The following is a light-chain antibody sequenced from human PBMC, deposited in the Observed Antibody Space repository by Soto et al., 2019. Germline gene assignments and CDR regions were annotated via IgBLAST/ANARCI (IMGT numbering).Light chain of an antibody. CDR3: SSFAGNSNWV. V-gene: IGLV2-8*01. Sequence: QSALTQPPSASGSPGQSVTISCTGTSSDVGGYNYVSWYQQHPGKAPKLMISEVSKRPSGVPDRFSGSKSGNTASLTVSGLQAEDEADYYCSSFAGNSNWVFGGGTKVTVL. CDR2: EVS. CDR1: SSDVGGYNY. J-gene: IGLJ2*01.